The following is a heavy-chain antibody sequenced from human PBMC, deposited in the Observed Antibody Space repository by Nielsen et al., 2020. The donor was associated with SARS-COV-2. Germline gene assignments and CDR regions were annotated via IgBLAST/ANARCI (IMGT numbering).Heavy chain of an antibody. V-gene: IGHV3-30-3*01. CDR1: GFTFSSYA. J-gene: IGHJ4*02. CDR2: ISYDGSNK. D-gene: IGHD6-19*01. CDR3: ARDGNSGWYSLDY. Sequence: GGSLRLSCAASGFTFSSYAMHWVRQAPGKGLEWVAVISYDGSNKYYADSVKGRFTISRDNSKNTLYLQMNSLRAEDTAVYYCARDGNSGWYSLDYWGQGTLVTVSS.